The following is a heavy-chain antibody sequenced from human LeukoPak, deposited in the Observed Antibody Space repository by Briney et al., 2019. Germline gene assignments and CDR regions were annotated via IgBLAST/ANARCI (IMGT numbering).Heavy chain of an antibody. Sequence: HTGGSLRLSCVASGFTFSSHHMNWVRQTPGKGLESVATIEPDGSEKYYVDSVKGRFTISRDDAKSSLYLQMNSLRAEDTGVYFCARMSSYCDYWGQGTLVTVSS. CDR1: GFTFSSHH. V-gene: IGHV3-7*01. J-gene: IGHJ4*02. CDR3: ARMSSYCDY. D-gene: IGHD2-2*01. CDR2: IEPDGSEK.